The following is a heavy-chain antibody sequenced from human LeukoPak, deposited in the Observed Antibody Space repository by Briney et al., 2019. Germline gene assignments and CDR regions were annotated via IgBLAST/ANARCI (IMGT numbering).Heavy chain of an antibody. CDR1: GFTFSSYA. D-gene: IGHD3-22*01. CDR2: ISGSGGST. V-gene: IGHV3-23*01. J-gene: IGHJ4*02. Sequence: GGSLRLSCAASGFTFSSYAMSWVRQAPGKGLEWVSAISGSGGSTYYADSVKGRLTISRDNSKNTLYLQMNSLRAEDTAVYYCAKDTQIVVATPGDYWGQGTLVTVSS. CDR3: AKDTQIVVATPGDY.